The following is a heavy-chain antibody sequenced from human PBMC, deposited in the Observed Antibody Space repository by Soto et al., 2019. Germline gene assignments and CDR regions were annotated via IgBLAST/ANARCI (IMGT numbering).Heavy chain of an antibody. V-gene: IGHV1-69*13. CDR1: GVTFSRNT. CDR2: IMPIFGSA. D-gene: IGHD3-22*01. J-gene: IGHJ4*02. CDR3: ARQFDSDTTGYYYDY. Sequence: AVKVSSKASGVTFSRNTISWVRQAPGQGLEWMGGIMPIFGSANYAPKFHGRVTITADENTRTVHMDLRRLRSDDTAVYYCARQFDSDTTGYYYDYWGQGTLVTDSS.